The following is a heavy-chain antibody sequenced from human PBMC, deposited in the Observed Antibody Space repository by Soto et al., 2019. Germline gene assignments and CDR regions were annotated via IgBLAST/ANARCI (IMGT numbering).Heavy chain of an antibody. V-gene: IGHV3-30*18. CDR1: GFTFRSYG. CDR3: AKDPSRYIVVPPSPASWLDP. CDR2: ISYNGTNK. D-gene: IGHD2-2*01. Sequence: LRLSCAASGFTFRSYGMHWVRQVPGKGLEWVALISYNGTNKYYADSVKGRFTISRDNSKNTLYLQMNSLRAEDTAIYYCAKDPSRYIVVPPSPASWLDPWGQGTLVTVSS. J-gene: IGHJ5*02.